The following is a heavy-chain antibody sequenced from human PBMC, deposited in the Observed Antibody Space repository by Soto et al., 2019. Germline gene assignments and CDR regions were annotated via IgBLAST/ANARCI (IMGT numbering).Heavy chain of an antibody. CDR3: GSVFEH. D-gene: IGHD1-26*01. CDR2: VDGEGSGT. J-gene: IGHJ4*02. V-gene: IGHV3-74*01. Sequence: EVQLVESGGGLVQPGGSLRLSCAASGFTFTNYWMHWVRQAPGKGLQWVARVDGEGSGTSYADSVKGRFTISRDNAKNTLSLQMNSLMADDTAVYYCGSVFEHWGWGTLVTVSS. CDR1: GFTFTNYW.